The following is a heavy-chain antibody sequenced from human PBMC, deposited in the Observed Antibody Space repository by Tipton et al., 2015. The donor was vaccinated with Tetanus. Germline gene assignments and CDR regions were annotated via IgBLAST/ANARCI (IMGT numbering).Heavy chain of an antibody. CDR1: GGSISSYY. CDR2: IYYSGST. CDR3: ARGGYYGDYVFDY. J-gene: IGHJ4*02. Sequence: TLSLTCTVSGGSISSYYWSWIRQPPGKGLEWIGYIYYSGSTNYNPSLKSRVTISVDTSKNQFSLKLSSVTAADTAVYYCARGGYYGDYVFDYWGQGTLVTVSS. V-gene: IGHV4-59*01. D-gene: IGHD4-17*01.